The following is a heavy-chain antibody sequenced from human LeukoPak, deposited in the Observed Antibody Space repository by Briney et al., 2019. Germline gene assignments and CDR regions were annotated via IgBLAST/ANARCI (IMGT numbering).Heavy chain of an antibody. J-gene: IGHJ6*03. Sequence: PGGSLRLPCAASGFTFDDYTMHWVRQAPGKGLEWVSLISWDGGSTYYADSVKGRFTISRDNSKNSLYLQMNSLRTEDTALYYCAKGPRVRLYSSYYYMDVWGKGTTVTVSS. D-gene: IGHD2-21*01. CDR2: ISWDGGST. CDR1: GFTFDDYT. V-gene: IGHV3-43*01. CDR3: AKGPRVRLYSSYYYMDV.